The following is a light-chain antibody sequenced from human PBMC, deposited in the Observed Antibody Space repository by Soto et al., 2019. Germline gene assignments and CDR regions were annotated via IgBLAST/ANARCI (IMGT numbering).Light chain of an antibody. CDR2: AAS. CDR3: QQSYSTPPIT. Sequence: DIQMTQSPSSLSASVGDRVTITCRASQSITNYLNWYQQKVGKAPQLLIYAASTLQSGVPSRFSGIGSGTDFTLTITSLQPEDFATYYCQQSYSTPPITFGQGTRLEIK. J-gene: IGKJ5*01. CDR1: QSITNY. V-gene: IGKV1-39*01.